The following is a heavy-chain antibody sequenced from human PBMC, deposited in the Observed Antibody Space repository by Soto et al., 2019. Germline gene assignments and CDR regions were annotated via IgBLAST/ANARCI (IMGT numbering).Heavy chain of an antibody. D-gene: IGHD7-27*01. V-gene: IGHV4-30-4*01. CDR2: IYDSGST. J-gene: IGHJ4*02. Sequence: QVQLQESGPGLVEPSQTLSLTCTVSGGSISSVYYYWSWICQPPGKGLEWMGHIYDSGSTYSNPSVESRASISVDTSKNQFSLKLTSVTDADTAVYYCARGPAGDKVDYWGQGTLVTVSS. CDR1: GGSISSVYYY. CDR3: ARGPAGDKVDY.